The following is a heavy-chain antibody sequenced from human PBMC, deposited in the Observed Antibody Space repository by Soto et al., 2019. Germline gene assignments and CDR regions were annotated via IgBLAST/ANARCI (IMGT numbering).Heavy chain of an antibody. CDR2: INDGGST. V-gene: IGHV4-34*01. CDR3: ARGVYSGNGPPFDH. J-gene: IGHJ4*02. Sequence: QVQLQQWGAGLLKPSETLSLTCAVYGGSFSGYYWNWIRQPPGKGLEWIGEINDGGSTDYNPSLKSRVTISVDTSKKQFSVKLSSVTAADTAVYYCARGVYSGNGPPFDHWGQGTLVTVSS. CDR1: GGSFSGYY. D-gene: IGHD5-12*01.